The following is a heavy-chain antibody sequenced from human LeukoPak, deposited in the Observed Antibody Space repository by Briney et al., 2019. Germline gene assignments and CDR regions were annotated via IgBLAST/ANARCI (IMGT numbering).Heavy chain of an antibody. CDR2: IYYSGST. Sequence: SQTLSLTCTVSGGSISSGGYYWSWIRQHPGKGLEWIGYIYYSGSTYYNPSLKSRVTISVDTSKNQFSLKLSSVTAADTAVHYCARDRKIAAAGQSYYYYYGMDVWGQGTTVTVSS. CDR1: GGSISSGGYY. CDR3: ARDRKIAAAGQSYYYYYGMDV. V-gene: IGHV4-31*03. D-gene: IGHD6-13*01. J-gene: IGHJ6*02.